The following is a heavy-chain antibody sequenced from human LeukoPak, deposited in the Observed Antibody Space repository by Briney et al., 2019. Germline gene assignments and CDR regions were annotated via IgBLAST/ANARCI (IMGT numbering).Heavy chain of an antibody. CDR1: GLAFRNYA. D-gene: IGHD4-17*01. CDR2: IRGSGGDI. CDR3: GKDPNGDYIGAFDF. V-gene: IGHV3-23*01. Sequence: PGGSLRLSCVAPGLAFRNYAMTWVRQAPGKGLEWVSVIRGSGGDIRYADSVKGRFTISRDNSVNTLYLQMNSLRAEDTAVYYCGKDPNGDYIGAFDFWGQGTMVTVSS. J-gene: IGHJ3*01.